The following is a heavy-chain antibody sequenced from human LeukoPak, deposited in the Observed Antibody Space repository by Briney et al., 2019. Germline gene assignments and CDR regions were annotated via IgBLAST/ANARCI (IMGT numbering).Heavy chain of an antibody. CDR2: ISSSSSYI. CDR1: GFTFSSYS. D-gene: IGHD3-10*01. J-gene: IGHJ4*02. V-gene: IGHV3-21*01. Sequence: GGSLRLSCAASGFTFSSYSMNWVRQTPGKELEWVSSISSSSSYIYYADSVKGRFTISRDNAKNSLYLQMNSLRAEDTAVYFCARAMVRGVIPIWGQGTLVTVSS. CDR3: ARAMVRGVIPI.